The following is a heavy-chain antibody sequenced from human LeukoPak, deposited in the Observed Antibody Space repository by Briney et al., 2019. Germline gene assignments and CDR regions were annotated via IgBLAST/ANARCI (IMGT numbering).Heavy chain of an antibody. CDR2: IYTSGST. V-gene: IGHV4-4*07. D-gene: IGHD3-10*01. CDR3: ARALDKYGSGRNDAFDI. CDR1: GGSISSYY. J-gene: IGHJ3*02. Sequence: PSETLSLTCTVSGGSISSYYWSWIRQPAGKGLEWIGRIYTSGSTNYNPSLKSRVTMSVDTSKNQFSLKLSSVTAADTAVYYCARALDKYGSGRNDAFDIWGQGTMVTVSS.